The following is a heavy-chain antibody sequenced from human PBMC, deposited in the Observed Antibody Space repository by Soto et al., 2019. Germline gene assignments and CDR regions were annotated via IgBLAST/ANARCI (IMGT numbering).Heavy chain of an antibody. D-gene: IGHD6-19*01. V-gene: IGHV6-1*01. CDR2: TYYRSKWYN. CDR3: ARARIAVAAFDI. CDR1: GDSVSSNSAA. Sequence: QTLSLPCAISGDSVSSNSAAWNLIRHSPSRGLEWLGRTYYRSKWYNDYAVSVKSRITINPDTSKNQFSLQLNSVTPEDTAVYYCARARIAVAAFDIWGQGTMVTVSS. J-gene: IGHJ3*02.